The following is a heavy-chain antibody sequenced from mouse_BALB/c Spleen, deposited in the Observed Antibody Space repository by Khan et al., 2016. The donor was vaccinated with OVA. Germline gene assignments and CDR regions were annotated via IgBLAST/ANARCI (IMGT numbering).Heavy chain of an antibody. D-gene: IGHD3-1*01. CDR3: ARKSTRASY. Sequence: VQLQESGAELVKPGASVKMSCKATGYTFTSYTMHWVKQRPGQGLEWIGYINPSSGYTNYNQKFKDKATLTADKSSSTAYMQLSSLTSEDSAVYYCARKSTRASYWGQGTTLTVSS. J-gene: IGHJ2*01. V-gene: IGHV1S26*01. CDR2: INPSSGYT. CDR1: GYTFTSYT.